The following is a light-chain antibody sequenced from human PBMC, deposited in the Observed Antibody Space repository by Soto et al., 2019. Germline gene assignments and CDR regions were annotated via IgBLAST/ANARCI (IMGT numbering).Light chain of an antibody. Sequence: QSVLTQPASVSGSPGQSITIPCTGTSSDVGGYNFVSWYQQHPGKAPQLMIYDVYYRPSGVSHRFSGSKSGNTASLTISGLQADDEADYYCTSSRYTSTLGVFGTGTKLTVL. CDR3: TSSRYTSTLGV. CDR2: DVY. V-gene: IGLV2-14*03. CDR1: SSDVGGYNF. J-gene: IGLJ1*01.